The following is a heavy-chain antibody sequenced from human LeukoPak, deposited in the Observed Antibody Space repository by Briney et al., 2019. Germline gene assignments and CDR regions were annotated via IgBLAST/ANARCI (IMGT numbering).Heavy chain of an antibody. J-gene: IGHJ4*02. CDR2: ISSSSSYI. V-gene: IGHV3-21*01. Sequence: GGSLRVSCAASGFTFSSYSMNWVRQAPGRGLEWVSSISSSSSYIYYADSVKGRFTISRDNARNSLYLQMNSLRAEDTAVYYCARDFSGWERGSLDYWGQGTLVTVSS. CDR3: ARDFSGWERGSLDY. D-gene: IGHD1-26*01. CDR1: GFTFSSYS.